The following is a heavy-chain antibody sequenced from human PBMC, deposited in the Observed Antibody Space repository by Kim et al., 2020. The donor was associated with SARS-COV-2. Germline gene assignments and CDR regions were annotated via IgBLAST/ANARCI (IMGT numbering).Heavy chain of an antibody. V-gene: IGHV3-33*01. CDR3: AGSSSWYEGWFDP. Sequence: YADSVKGRFTISRDNSKNTLYLQMNSLRAEDTAVYYCAGSSSWYEGWFDPWGQGTLVTVSS. D-gene: IGHD6-13*01. J-gene: IGHJ5*02.